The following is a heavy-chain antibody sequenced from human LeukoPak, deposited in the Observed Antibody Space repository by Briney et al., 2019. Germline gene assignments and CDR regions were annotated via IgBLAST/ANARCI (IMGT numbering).Heavy chain of an antibody. CDR1: GGSISSYY. J-gene: IGHJ6*03. CDR2: IYYSGST. D-gene: IGHD3-3*01. V-gene: IGHV4-59*01. CDR3: ARYRYYDFWSGPSPSYMDV. Sequence: SETLSLTCTVSGGSISSYYWSWIRQPPGKGLEWIGYIYYSGSTNYNPSLKSRVTISVDTSKNQFSLKLSSVTAADTAVYYCARYRYYDFWSGPSPSYMDVWGKGTTVTVSS.